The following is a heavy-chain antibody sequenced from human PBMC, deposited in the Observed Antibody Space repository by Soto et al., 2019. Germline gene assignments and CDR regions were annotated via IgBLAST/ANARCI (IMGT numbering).Heavy chain of an antibody. CDR2: ISGYNGDT. Sequence: ASVKVSCKASGYTFTSYGISWVRQAPGQGLEWMGWISGYNGDTNYAQKVQGRVTMTIDTSTCTAYMELRSLTSDDTAIYYCAKNGQPPYYYYGMDVWGQGTTVTVSS. CDR3: AKNGQPPYYYYGMDV. CDR1: GYTFTSYG. V-gene: IGHV1-18*01. D-gene: IGHD2-8*01. J-gene: IGHJ6*02.